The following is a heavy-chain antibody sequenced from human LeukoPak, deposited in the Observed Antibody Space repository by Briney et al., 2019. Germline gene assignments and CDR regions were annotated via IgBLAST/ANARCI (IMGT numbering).Heavy chain of an antibody. CDR2: IYYSGIT. CDR1: GGSISSYY. CDR3: TRTTPGSGWCDY. Sequence: KASETLSLTCTVSGGSISSYYWSWIRQPPGKGLEWIGYIYYSGITNYNPSLKSRVTISVDTSKKQISLRLTSVTAADTAVYYCTRTTPGSGWCDYWGQGTLVTVSS. V-gene: IGHV4-59*01. D-gene: IGHD6-19*01. J-gene: IGHJ4*02.